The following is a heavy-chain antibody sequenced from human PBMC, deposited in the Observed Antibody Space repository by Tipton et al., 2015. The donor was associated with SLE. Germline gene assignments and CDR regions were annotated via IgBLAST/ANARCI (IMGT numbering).Heavy chain of an antibody. D-gene: IGHD2-2*01. V-gene: IGHV3-23*01. Sequence: SPRLSCAASGFTFSSFAMSWVRQTPGKGLEWVSAISRSGYNTHFSDSVKGRFTISRDNSKNMLYLQMNSLRADDTALYYCTRVPMPFSHSDHWGQGALVTVSS. J-gene: IGHJ4*02. CDR2: ISRSGYNT. CDR1: GFTFSSFA. CDR3: TRVPMPFSHSDH.